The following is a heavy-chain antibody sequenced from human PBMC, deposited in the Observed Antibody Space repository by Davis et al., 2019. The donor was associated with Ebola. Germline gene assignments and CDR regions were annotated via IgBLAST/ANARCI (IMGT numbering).Heavy chain of an antibody. CDR1: GYTFTSYA. J-gene: IGHJ6*02. CDR3: ARPRGYYDFWSGCYTGMDYYYYYGMDV. V-gene: IGHV1-46*01. D-gene: IGHD3-3*01. CDR2: INPSGGST. Sequence: ASVKVSCKASGYTFTSYAMHWVRQAPGQGLEWMGIINPSGGSTSYAQKFQGRVTMTRDTSTSTVYMELSSLRSDDTAVYYCARPRGYYDFWSGCYTGMDYYYYYGMDVWGQGTTVTVSS.